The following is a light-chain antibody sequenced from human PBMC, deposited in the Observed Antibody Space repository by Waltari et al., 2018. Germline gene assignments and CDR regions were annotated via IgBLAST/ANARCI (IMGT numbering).Light chain of an antibody. Sequence: EIVLKQSPGTLSLSPGERATLSCRDSQSVSSSYLAWYQQKPGQAPRLLIYGASSRATGIPDRFSGSGSGTDFTLTISRLEPEDFAVYYCQQYGSSRFTFGPGTKVDIK. CDR1: QSVSSSY. CDR3: QQYGSSRFT. V-gene: IGKV3-20*01. CDR2: GAS. J-gene: IGKJ3*01.